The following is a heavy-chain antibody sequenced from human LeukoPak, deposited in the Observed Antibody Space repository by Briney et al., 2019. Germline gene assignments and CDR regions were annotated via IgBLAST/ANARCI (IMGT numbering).Heavy chain of an antibody. CDR2: ISAYNGNT. J-gene: IGHJ6*02. CDR3: ARGRVITMVRGVNYYYGMDV. V-gene: IGHV1-18*01. Sequence: ASVKVSCKASGYTFTSYGISWVRQAPGQGLEWMGWISAYNGNTNYAQKLQGRVTMTTDTSTSTAYMELRSLRSEDTAVYYCARGRVITMVRGVNYYYGMDVWGQGTTVTVSS. D-gene: IGHD3-10*01. CDR1: GYTFTSYG.